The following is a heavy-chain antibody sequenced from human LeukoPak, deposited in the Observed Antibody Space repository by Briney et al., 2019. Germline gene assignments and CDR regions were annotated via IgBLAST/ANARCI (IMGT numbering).Heavy chain of an antibody. CDR1: GFTFSSHW. J-gene: IGHJ4*02. V-gene: IGHV3-74*01. D-gene: IGHD1-1*01. CDR3: ARDYNWNPPDY. CDR2: INSGGSIT. Sequence: PGGSLRLSCAASGFTFSSHWMHWAREAPGKGLFWVSRINSGGSITTYADSAQGRFTISRDNAKNTLYLQMNSLRVEDTAVYYCARDYNWNPPDYWGQGTLVTVSS.